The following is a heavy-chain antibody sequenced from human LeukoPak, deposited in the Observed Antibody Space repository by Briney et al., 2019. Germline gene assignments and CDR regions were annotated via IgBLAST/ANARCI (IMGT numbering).Heavy chain of an antibody. CDR3: ARVSDGYDPYFDY. Sequence: ASVKVSCKASGYTFTCYYMHWVRQVPGQGLEWMGWINPNSGGTNYAQKFQGWVTMTRDTSISTAYMELSRLRSDDTAVYYCARVSDGYDPYFDYWGQGTLVTVSS. CDR1: GYTFTCYY. D-gene: IGHD5-24*01. V-gene: IGHV1-2*04. CDR2: INPNSGGT. J-gene: IGHJ4*02.